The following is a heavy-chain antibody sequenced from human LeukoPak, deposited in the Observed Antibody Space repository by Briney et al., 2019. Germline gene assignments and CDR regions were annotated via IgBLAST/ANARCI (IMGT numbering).Heavy chain of an antibody. D-gene: IGHD2-2*01. CDR3: AKDSGFYCSSTSCSDPDY. CDR1: GFTFSSYG. J-gene: IGHJ4*02. Sequence: GGSLRLSCAASGFTFSSYGMHWVRQAPGKGLEWVAFIRYDGSNKYYADSVKGRFTISRDNSKNALYLQMNSLRAEDTAVYYCAKDSGFYCSSTSCSDPDYWGQGTLVTVSS. CDR2: IRYDGSNK. V-gene: IGHV3-30*02.